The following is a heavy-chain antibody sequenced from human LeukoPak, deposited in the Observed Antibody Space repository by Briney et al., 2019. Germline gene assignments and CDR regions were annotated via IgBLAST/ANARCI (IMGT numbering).Heavy chain of an antibody. CDR1: GGSFSGYY. CDR2: INHSGST. CDR3: ARRRSGSYLHYYYMDV. Sequence: SETLSLTCAVYGGSFSGYYWSWIRQPPGKGLEWIGEINHSGSTNYNPSLKSRVTISVDTSKNQFSLKLSSVTAADTAVYYCARRRSGSYLHYYYMDVRGKGTTVTVSS. J-gene: IGHJ6*03. V-gene: IGHV4-34*01. D-gene: IGHD3-10*01.